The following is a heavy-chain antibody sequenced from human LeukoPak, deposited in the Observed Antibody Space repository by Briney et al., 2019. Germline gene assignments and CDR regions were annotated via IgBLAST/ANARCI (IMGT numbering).Heavy chain of an antibody. CDR2: TRYDESKT. V-gene: IGHV3-30*02. D-gene: IGHD1-26*01. Sequence: GGSLRLSCAASGFTFSNNGMHWVRQTPGKGLEWVAFTRYDESKTFYGDSVRGRFTISRDNSKNTLYLQMNSLATDDSAVYYCAKARYSGSPALDFWGQGTLVTVSS. J-gene: IGHJ4*02. CDR3: AKARYSGSPALDF. CDR1: GFTFSNNG.